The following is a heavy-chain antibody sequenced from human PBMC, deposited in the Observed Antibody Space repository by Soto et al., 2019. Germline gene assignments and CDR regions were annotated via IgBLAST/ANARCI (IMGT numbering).Heavy chain of an antibody. CDR1: GGTFSSYA. CDR3: ARWDIVVVPAAVRANYYYGMDV. CDR2: IIPIFGTA. Sequence: GASVKVSCKASGGTFSSYAISWVRQAPGQGLEWMGGIIPIFGTANYAQKFQGRVTITADESTSTAYMELSSLRSEDTAVYYCARWDIVVVPAAVRANYYYGMDVWGQGTTVTVS. V-gene: IGHV1-69*13. J-gene: IGHJ6*02. D-gene: IGHD2-2*01.